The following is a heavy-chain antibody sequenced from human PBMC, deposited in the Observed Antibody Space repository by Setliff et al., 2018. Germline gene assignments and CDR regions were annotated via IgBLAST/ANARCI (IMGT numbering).Heavy chain of an antibody. J-gene: IGHJ4*02. CDR1: GDSISAAS. CDR3: ARGRAGHSGH. V-gene: IGHV4-59*12. CDR2: VYYSGAA. Sequence: SETLSLTCSVSGDSISAASIMAWIRQPPGKGPEFIGYVYYSGAAKYDPSLKSRVTMSVDTSKTQFSLNLTSVTAADTAVYYCARGRAGHSGHWGQGTLVTVSS. D-gene: IGHD6-19*01.